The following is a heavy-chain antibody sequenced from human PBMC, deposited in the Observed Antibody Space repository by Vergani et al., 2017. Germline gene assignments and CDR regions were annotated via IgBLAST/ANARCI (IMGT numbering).Heavy chain of an antibody. J-gene: IGHJ4*02. CDR2: IRSKAYGGTT. D-gene: IGHD3-3*01. CDR3: TRDGLNYDFWGPDY. CDR1: GFTFGDYA. V-gene: IGHV3-49*03. Sequence: EVQLVESGGGLVQPGRSLRLSCTASGFTFGDYAMSWFRQAPGKGLEWVGFIRSKAYGGTTEYAASVKGRFTISRDDSKSIAYLQMNSLKTEDTAVYYCTRDGLNYDFWGPDYWGQGTLVTVSS.